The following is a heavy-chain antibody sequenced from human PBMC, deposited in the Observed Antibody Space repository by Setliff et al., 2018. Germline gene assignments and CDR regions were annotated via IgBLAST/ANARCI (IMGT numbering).Heavy chain of an antibody. V-gene: IGHV4-4*09. CDR2: IYTSWST. J-gene: IGHJ6*03. CDR1: GGAVSGDY. CDR3: ARMSGFLYMDV. Sequence: PSETLSLTCTVSGGAVSGDYWTWIRQPPGKGLEWLGQIYTSWSTNYNPSLKGRATLSIDASKKQFSLKLTSVTAADTAVYYCARMSGFLYMDVWGKGTTVTVSS. D-gene: IGHD3-3*01.